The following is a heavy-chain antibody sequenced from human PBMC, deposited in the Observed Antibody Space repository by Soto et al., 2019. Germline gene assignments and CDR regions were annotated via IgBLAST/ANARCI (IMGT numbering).Heavy chain of an antibody. CDR3: AREEGYCSGGSSPDAFAI. J-gene: IGHJ3*02. CDR1: GGCVTSCRYY. CDR2: IYYSGST. D-gene: IGHD2-15*01. Sequence: SETLSLTCTVSGGCVTSCRYYWSWNRQPPGKGLEWIGYIYYSGSTNYNPSLKSRVTISVDTSKKQFSLKLSSVTAADTAVYYCAREEGYCSGGSSPDAFAIWGQGTLVTVSS. V-gene: IGHV4-61*01.